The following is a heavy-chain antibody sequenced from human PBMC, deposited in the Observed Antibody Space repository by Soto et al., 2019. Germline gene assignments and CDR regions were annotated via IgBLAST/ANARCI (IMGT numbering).Heavy chain of an antibody. V-gene: IGHV3-21*04. CDR2: ISYTGDFI. Sequence: GGSLRLSCAASGFTFSDYAMNWVRQAPGKGLEWVSSISYTGDFIYYADSVKGRFTISRDNAKNALYLQMTGLRGDDTAVYYCARDLLSGAKYYAHWGQGTLVTVSS. CDR3: ARDLLSGAKYYAH. J-gene: IGHJ4*02. CDR1: GFTFSDYA. D-gene: IGHD6-19*01.